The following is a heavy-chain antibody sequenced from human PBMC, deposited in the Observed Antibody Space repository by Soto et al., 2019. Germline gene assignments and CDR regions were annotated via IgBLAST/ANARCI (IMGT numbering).Heavy chain of an antibody. CDR2: ISGSGGST. J-gene: IGHJ6*02. CDR1: GFTFSSYA. V-gene: IGHV3-23*01. CDR3: AKDNDPDFLVYYYGMDV. Sequence: GGSLRLSCAASGFTFSSYAMSWVRQAPGKGLEWVSAISGSGGSTYYADSVKGRFTISRDNSKNTLYLQMNSLRAEDTAVYYCAKDNDPDFLVYYYGMDVWGQGTTVTVSS. D-gene: IGHD1-1*01.